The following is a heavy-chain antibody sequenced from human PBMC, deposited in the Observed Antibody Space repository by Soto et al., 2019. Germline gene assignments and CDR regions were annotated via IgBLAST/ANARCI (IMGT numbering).Heavy chain of an antibody. J-gene: IGHJ3*01. D-gene: IGHD7-27*01. Sequence: VQLLESGGDLVQPGGSLRLSCVASGFILTNYAMSWVRQAPGKGLEWVSTIGGTDGDSDGVPWYEDSVKGRFTISRDSSANTLFLHMDNLRAEDSALYYGVKRGRNWGAFDFWGQGTTVVVSS. CDR3: VKRGRNWGAFDF. V-gene: IGHV3-23*01. CDR1: GFILTNYA. CDR2: IGGTDGDSDGVP.